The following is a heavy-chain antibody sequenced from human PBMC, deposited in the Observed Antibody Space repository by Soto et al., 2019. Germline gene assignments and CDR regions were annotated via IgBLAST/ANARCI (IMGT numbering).Heavy chain of an antibody. D-gene: IGHD3-3*01. V-gene: IGHV3-11*01. CDR1: GFTFSDYY. CDR3: ARDKVEWPGHGNYYYMDV. Sequence: GGSLRLSCAASGFTFSDYYMSWIRQAPGKGLEWVSYISSSGSTIYYADSVKGRFTISRDNAKNSLYLQMNSLRAEDTAVYYCARDKVEWPGHGNYYYMDVWGKGTTVTVSS. J-gene: IGHJ6*03. CDR2: ISSSGSTI.